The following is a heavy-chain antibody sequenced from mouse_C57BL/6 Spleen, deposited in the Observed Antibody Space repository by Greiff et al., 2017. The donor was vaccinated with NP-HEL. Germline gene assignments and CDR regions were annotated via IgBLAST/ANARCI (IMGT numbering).Heavy chain of an antibody. D-gene: IGHD2-4*01. V-gene: IGHV1-54*01. CDR3: ARGGYDYGYYFDY. J-gene: IGHJ2*01. CDR1: GYAFTNYL. Sequence: VKLQESGAELVRPGTSVKVSCKASGYAFTNYLIEWVKQRPGQGLEWIGVINPGSGGTNYNEKFKGKATLTADKSSSTAYMQLSSLTSEDSAVYFCARGGYDYGYYFDYWGQGTTLTVSS. CDR2: INPGSGGT.